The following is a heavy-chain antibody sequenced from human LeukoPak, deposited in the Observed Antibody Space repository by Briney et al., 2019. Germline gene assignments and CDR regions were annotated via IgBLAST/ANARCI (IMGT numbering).Heavy chain of an antibody. Sequence: PGGSLRLSCAASGSTFSSYGMHWVRQAPGKGLEWVAVIWYDGSNKYYADSVKGRFTISRDNSKNTLYLQMNSLRAEDTAVYYCAKASNGGSYYGVIIDYWGQGTLVTVSS. CDR1: GSTFSSYG. CDR3: AKASNGGSYYGVIIDY. CDR2: IWYDGSNK. V-gene: IGHV3-30*02. J-gene: IGHJ4*02. D-gene: IGHD1-26*01.